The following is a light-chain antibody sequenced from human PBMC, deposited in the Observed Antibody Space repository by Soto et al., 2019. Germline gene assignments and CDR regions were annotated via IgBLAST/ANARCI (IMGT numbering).Light chain of an antibody. CDR1: SSNIGAGYD. Sequence: QAVVTQPPSVSGAPGQRVTISCTGSSSNIGAGYDVHWYQQLPGTAPKLLMYGNNNRPSGVPDRFSGSKSGTSASLAITGLQAEDEADYYCQSYDSSLSGSVFGGGTKLTVL. CDR2: GNN. V-gene: IGLV1-40*01. CDR3: QSYDSSLSGSV. J-gene: IGLJ2*01.